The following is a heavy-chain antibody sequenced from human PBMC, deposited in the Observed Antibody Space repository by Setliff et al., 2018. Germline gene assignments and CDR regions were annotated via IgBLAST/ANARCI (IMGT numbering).Heavy chain of an antibody. CDR2: IYPGDSDT. Sequence: GESLKISCKGSGYSFTSYWIGWVRQMPGKGLEWMGIIYPGDSDTRYSPSFQGQVTISADKSISTAYLQWSSLKASDTAMYYCARHHHPGIAVAGTLDYWGQGTLVTVSS. D-gene: IGHD6-19*01. J-gene: IGHJ4*02. CDR3: ARHHHPGIAVAGTLDY. V-gene: IGHV5-51*01. CDR1: GYSFTSYW.